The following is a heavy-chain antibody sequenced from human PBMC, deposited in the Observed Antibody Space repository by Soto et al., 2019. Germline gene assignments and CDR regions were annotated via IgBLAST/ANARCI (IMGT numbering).Heavy chain of an antibody. J-gene: IGHJ4*02. CDR3: ARRLEPAYGDWHYVDY. Sequence: QVHLQESGPGLVRPSQTLSLTCTVSGGSITSGDSYWSWIRQPPGKGLEWLGYIYSRGSTYYNPSLRSRFTISIDTSKNQSSLRLSSVTAADTAVYYCARRLEPAYGDWHYVDYWGQGTLLTVSS. CDR2: IYSRGST. CDR1: GGSITSGDSY. V-gene: IGHV4-30-4*01. D-gene: IGHD4-17*01.